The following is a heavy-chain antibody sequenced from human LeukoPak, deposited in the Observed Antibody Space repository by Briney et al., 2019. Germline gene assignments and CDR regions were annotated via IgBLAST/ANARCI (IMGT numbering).Heavy chain of an antibody. D-gene: IGHD6-13*01. CDR2: ISSSDSTI. J-gene: IGHJ4*02. CDR3: AKGPKQLVFVRGYYFDD. V-gene: IGHV3-48*03. CDR1: GFTFSSYE. Sequence: GGSLRLSCAASGFTFSSYEMNWVRQAPGKGLEWVSYISSSDSTIYYADSVKGRFTISRDNAKNSLYLQMNSLRAGDTAVYYCAKGPKQLVFVRGYYFDDWGQGTLVTVSS.